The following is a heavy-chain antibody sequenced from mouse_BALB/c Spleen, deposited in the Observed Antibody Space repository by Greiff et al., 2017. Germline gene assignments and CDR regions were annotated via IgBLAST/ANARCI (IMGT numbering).Heavy chain of an antibody. CDR3: ATYGNYQFLYYYAMDY. D-gene: IGHD2-1*01. CDR2: ISYSGST. V-gene: IGHV3-2*02. J-gene: IGHJ4*01. Sequence: EVKLMESGPGLVKPSQSLSLTCTVTGYSITSDYAWNWIRQFPGNKLEWMGYISYSGSTSYNPSLKSRISITRDTSKNQFFLQLNSVTTEDTATYYCATYGNYQFLYYYAMDYWGQGTSVTVSS. CDR1: GYSITSDYA.